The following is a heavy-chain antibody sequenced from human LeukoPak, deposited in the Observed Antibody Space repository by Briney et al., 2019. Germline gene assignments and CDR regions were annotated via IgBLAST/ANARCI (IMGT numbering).Heavy chain of an antibody. CDR3: AKDKRGIAAAGYFDY. V-gene: IGHV3-9*01. Sequence: GGSLRLSCAASGFTFDDYAMHWVRQAPGKGLEWVSGISWNSGSIGYTDSVKGRFTISRDNAKNSLYLQMNSLRAEDTALYYCAKDKRGIAAAGYFDYWGQGTLVTVSS. D-gene: IGHD6-13*01. CDR2: ISWNSGSI. CDR1: GFTFDDYA. J-gene: IGHJ4*02.